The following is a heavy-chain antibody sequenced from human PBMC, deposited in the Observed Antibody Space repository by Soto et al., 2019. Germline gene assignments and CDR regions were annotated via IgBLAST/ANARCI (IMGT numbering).Heavy chain of an antibody. V-gene: IGHV3-23*01. CDR3: AKRLDTFDF. CDR2: ISGSGGTT. CDR1: GFTFSNYD. J-gene: IGHJ4*02. Sequence: GGSLRLSCAASGFTFSNYDMSWVRQAPGKGLEWVSGISGSGGTTYYADSVKGRFTISRDNSKNTLYPQMNSLRAEDTAVYYCAKRLDTFDFWGQGTLVTVSS. D-gene: IGHD4-17*01.